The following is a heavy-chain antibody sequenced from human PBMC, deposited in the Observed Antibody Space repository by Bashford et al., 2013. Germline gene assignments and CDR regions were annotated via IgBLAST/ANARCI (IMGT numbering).Heavy chain of an antibody. V-gene: IGHV1-46*01. CDR2: INPSGGST. J-gene: IGHJ3*02. CDR1: GYTFTRYY. D-gene: IGHD7-27*01. Sequence: VASVKVSCKASGYTFTRYYMHWVRQAPGQGLEWMGIINPSGGSTSYAQRFQGRVTMTRDTSTSTVYMELSSLRSEDTAVYYCARDGAGDSGVGAFDIWGQGTMVTVSS. CDR3: ARDGAGDSGVGAFDI.